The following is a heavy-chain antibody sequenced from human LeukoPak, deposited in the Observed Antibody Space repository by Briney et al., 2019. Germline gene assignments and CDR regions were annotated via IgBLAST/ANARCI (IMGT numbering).Heavy chain of an antibody. CDR2: IRRKANSYAT. J-gene: IGHJ4*02. Sequence: GGSLRLSCAASGFTFSGSAMHWVRQASGKGLEWVGGIRRKANSYATAYAASVKGRFTISRDDSKNTAYLQMNSLKTEDTAVYYCTTRNLYSSSWYLDYWGQGTLVTDSS. CDR3: TTRNLYSSSWYLDY. D-gene: IGHD6-13*01. CDR1: GFTFSGSA. V-gene: IGHV3-73*01.